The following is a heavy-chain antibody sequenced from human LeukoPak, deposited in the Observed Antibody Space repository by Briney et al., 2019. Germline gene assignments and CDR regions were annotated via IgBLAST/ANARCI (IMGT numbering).Heavy chain of an antibody. V-gene: IGHV5-51*01. CDR2: IYPGDSDT. Sequence: GESLKISCKGSGYSFTSYWIGWVRQMPGKGLEWMGIIYPGDSDTRYSPSFQGQVTISADKSISTAYLQWSSLKASDTAMYYCARRGFGELSGAYNWFDPWGQGTLVTVSS. D-gene: IGHD3-10*01. CDR3: ARRGFGELSGAYNWFDP. CDR1: GYSFTSYW. J-gene: IGHJ5*02.